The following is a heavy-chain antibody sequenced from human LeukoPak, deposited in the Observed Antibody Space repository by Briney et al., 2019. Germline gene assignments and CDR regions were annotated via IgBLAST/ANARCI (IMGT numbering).Heavy chain of an antibody. V-gene: IGHV3-30-3*01. D-gene: IGHD5-24*01. CDR1: GFTFSSYA. J-gene: IGHJ3*02. Sequence: GGSLRLSCAASGFTFSSYAMSWVRQAPGKGLEWVAVISYDGSNKYYADSVKGRFTISRDNSKNSLYLQMNSLRAEDTAVYYCARDRWLQSFDAFDIWGQGTMVTVSS. CDR3: ARDRWLQSFDAFDI. CDR2: ISYDGSNK.